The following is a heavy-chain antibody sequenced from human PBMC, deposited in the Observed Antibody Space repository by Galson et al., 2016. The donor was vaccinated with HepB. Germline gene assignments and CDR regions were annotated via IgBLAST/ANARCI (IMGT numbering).Heavy chain of an antibody. J-gene: IGHJ4*02. V-gene: IGHV3-23*01. CDR2: VSGSGGSI. Sequence: RLSCAASGFTFSSYTMTWVRQAPGKGLEWVAGVSGSGGSIYYAASVQGRFRLSRDNSKNTVYLEMSSLQVQDSAVYYCAKDSSSYYYGGHDFWGQGTLVTVSS. CDR3: AKDSSSYYYGGHDF. CDR1: GFTFSSYT. D-gene: IGHD3-22*01.